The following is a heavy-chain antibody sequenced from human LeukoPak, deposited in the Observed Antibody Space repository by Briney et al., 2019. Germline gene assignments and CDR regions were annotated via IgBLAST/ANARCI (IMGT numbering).Heavy chain of an antibody. CDR3: ASGYYYDSSGYPNTDY. CDR2: IKQDGSEK. J-gene: IGHJ4*02. V-gene: IGHV3-7*01. CDR1: GFTFSSYW. Sequence: GGSLRLSCAASGFTFSSYWMSWVRQAPGKGLEWVANIKQDGSEKYYADSVKGRFTISRDNSKNTLYLQMNSLRAEDTAVYYCASGYYYDSSGYPNTDYWGQGTQVTVSS. D-gene: IGHD3-22*01.